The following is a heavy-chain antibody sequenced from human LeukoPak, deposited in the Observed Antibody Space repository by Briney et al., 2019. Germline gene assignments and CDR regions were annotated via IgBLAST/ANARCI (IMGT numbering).Heavy chain of an antibody. CDR3: AKGGWFGELSSTDY. CDR2: IRYDGSNK. D-gene: IGHD3-10*01. V-gene: IGHV3-30*02. CDR1: GFTFSSYG. J-gene: IGHJ4*02. Sequence: PGGSLRLSCAASGFTFSSYGMHWVRQAPGRGLEWVTFIRYDGSNKYYADSVKGRFTISRDNSKNTLYLQMNSLRAEDTAVYYCAKGGWFGELSSTDYWGQGTLVTVSS.